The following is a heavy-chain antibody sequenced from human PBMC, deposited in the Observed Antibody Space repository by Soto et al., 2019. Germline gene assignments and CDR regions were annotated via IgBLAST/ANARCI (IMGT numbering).Heavy chain of an antibody. D-gene: IGHD6-6*01. J-gene: IGHJ6*02. Sequence: GSLRLSCAASGFTFSSYGMHWVRQALGKGLEWVAVISYDGSNKYYADSVKGRFTISRDNSKNTLYLQMNSLRAEDTAVYYCAKVREQLVSYYGMDVWGQGTTVTVSS. CDR2: ISYDGSNK. CDR3: AKVREQLVSYYGMDV. V-gene: IGHV3-30*18. CDR1: GFTFSSYG.